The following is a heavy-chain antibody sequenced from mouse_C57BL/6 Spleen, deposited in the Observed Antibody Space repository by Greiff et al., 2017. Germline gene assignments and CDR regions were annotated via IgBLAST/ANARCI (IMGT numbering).Heavy chain of an antibody. V-gene: IGHV3-1*01. CDR2: IRYSGST. CDR1: GYSITSGYD. CDR3: ARGERRGYAMDY. Sequence: EVQVVESGPGMVKPSQSLSLTCTVTGYSITSGYDWHWIRHFPGNKLEWMGYIRYSGSTNYNPSLKSRISITHDTSKNHFFLKLNSWTTEDTATYYCARGERRGYAMDYWGQGTSVTVSS. J-gene: IGHJ4*01.